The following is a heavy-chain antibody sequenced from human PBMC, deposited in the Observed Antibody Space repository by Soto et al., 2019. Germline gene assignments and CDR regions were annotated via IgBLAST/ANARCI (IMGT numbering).Heavy chain of an antibody. J-gene: IGHJ4*02. Sequence: EVQLLESGGGLVQPGGSLRLSCAASGFTFSNYAMTWVRQAPGKGLEWVSVITGSGGGRYFVDSVKGRFTISRDNSKNTVYLQMNSLRADDTAVYYCAKRHLTAAGFDYWGQGTLVTVSS. D-gene: IGHD6-13*01. CDR2: ITGSGGGR. CDR1: GFTFSNYA. CDR3: AKRHLTAAGFDY. V-gene: IGHV3-23*01.